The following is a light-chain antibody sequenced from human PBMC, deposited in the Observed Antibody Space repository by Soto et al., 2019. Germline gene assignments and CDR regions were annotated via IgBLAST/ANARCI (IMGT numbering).Light chain of an antibody. Sequence: DIQMTQSPSSLSASAGDRVTITCQASQDINNHLNWYQQKAGRAPKLLINDASNLETGVPSRFSGSGSGTDFALTISGLQPEDIATYYCQQYVNALTCGGGTKVEIK. CDR3: QQYVNALT. V-gene: IGKV1-33*01. CDR2: DAS. CDR1: QDINNH. J-gene: IGKJ4*01.